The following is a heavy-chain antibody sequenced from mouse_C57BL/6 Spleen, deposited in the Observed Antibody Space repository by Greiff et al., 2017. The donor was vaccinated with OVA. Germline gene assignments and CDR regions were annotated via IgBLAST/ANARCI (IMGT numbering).Heavy chain of an antibody. Sequence: LVESGAELVKPGASVKISCKASGYAFSSYWMNWVKQRPGKGLEWIGQIYPGDGDTNYNGKFKGKATLTADKSSSTAYMQLSSLTSEDSAVYFCARGATVVAFDYWGQGTTLTVSS. D-gene: IGHD1-1*01. CDR3: ARGATVVAFDY. V-gene: IGHV1-80*01. CDR1: GYAFSSYW. J-gene: IGHJ2*01. CDR2: IYPGDGDT.